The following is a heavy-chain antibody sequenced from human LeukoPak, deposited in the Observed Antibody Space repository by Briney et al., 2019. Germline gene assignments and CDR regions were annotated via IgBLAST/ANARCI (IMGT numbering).Heavy chain of an antibody. CDR1: GDSVSSNSAA. J-gene: IGHJ5*02. V-gene: IGHV6-1*01. CDR2: TYYRSKWYT. D-gene: IGHD3-10*02. Sequence: SQTLSLTFAISGDSVSSNSAAWNWIRHSPSRGLEWLGRTYYRSKWYTHYAVSVKSRITINPDTSKNQFSLQLNSVTPEDTAVYYCASSTDYVWFDPWGQGTLVIVSS. CDR3: ASSTDYVWFDP.